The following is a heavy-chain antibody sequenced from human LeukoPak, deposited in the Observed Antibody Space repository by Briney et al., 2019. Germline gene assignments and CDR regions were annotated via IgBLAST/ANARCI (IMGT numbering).Heavy chain of an antibody. Sequence: PGGSLRLSCAASGFTFSSYSMNWVRQAPGKGLEWVSSISSSSSYIYYADSVKGRFTISRDNAKNSLYLQMNSLRAEDTAVYYCASFKYYDTLTGSGMDVWGQGTTVTVSS. D-gene: IGHD3-9*01. CDR1: GFTFSSYS. V-gene: IGHV3-21*01. CDR3: ASFKYYDTLTGSGMDV. CDR2: ISSSSSYI. J-gene: IGHJ6*02.